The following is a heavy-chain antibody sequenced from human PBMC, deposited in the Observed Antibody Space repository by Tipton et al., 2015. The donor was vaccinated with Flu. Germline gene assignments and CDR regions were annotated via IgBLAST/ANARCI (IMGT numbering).Heavy chain of an antibody. Sequence: TLSLICIVSGGSISSYYWSWIRQPPGKGLEWIGYIYYSGSTNYNPSLKSRVTISVDTSKNQFSLKLSSVTAADTAVYYCARSDDFWSGTTISVLDAFDIWGQGTMVTVSS. D-gene: IGHD3-3*01. CDR1: GGSISSYY. CDR2: IYYSGST. CDR3: ARSDDFWSGTTISVLDAFDI. J-gene: IGHJ3*02. V-gene: IGHV4-59*01.